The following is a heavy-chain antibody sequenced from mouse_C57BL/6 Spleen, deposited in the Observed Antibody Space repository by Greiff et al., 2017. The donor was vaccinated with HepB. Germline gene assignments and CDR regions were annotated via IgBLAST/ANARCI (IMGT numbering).Heavy chain of an antibody. J-gene: IGHJ4*01. V-gene: IGHV5-6*01. CDR3: ARHGGDDYDIYAMDY. Sequence: EVQVVESGGDLVKPGGSLKLSCAASGFTFSSYGMSWVRQTPDKRLEWVATISSGGSYTYYPDSVKGRFTISRDNAKNTLYLQMSSLKSEDTAMYYCARHGGDDYDIYAMDYWGQGTSVTVSS. CDR2: ISSGGSYT. D-gene: IGHD2-4*01. CDR1: GFTFSSYG.